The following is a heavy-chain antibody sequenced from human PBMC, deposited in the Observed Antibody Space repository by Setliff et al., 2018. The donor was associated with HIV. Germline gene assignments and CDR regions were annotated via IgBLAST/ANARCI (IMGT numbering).Heavy chain of an antibody. CDR2: IYYSGST. CDR3: AGGLHYGLGKFGY. J-gene: IGHJ4*02. CDR1: GGSINSYY. V-gene: IGHV4-59*01. D-gene: IGHD3-10*01. Sequence: SETLSLTCTVSGGSINSYYWSWIRQPPGKGLEWIAYIYYSGSTNYNPSLKSRVTISVDTSKNQFSLKLSSVTAADTAVYYCAGGLHYGLGKFGYWGQGTLVTVSS.